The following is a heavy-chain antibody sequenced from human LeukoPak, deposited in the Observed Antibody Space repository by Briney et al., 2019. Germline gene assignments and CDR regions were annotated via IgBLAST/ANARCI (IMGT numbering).Heavy chain of an antibody. CDR2: ISSSGSTI. CDR3: ARWRYYYADY. D-gene: IGHD3-10*01. Sequence: PGGSLRLSCAASGFTFSSYSMNWVRQAPGKGLEWVSYISSSGSTIYYADSVKGRFTISRDNAKNSLYLQMNSLRAEDTAVYYCARWRYYYADYWGQGTLVTVSS. CDR1: GFTFSSYS. J-gene: IGHJ4*02. V-gene: IGHV3-48*04.